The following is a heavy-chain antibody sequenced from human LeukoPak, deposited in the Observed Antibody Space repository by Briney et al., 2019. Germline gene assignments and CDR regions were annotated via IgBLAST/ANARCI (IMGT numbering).Heavy chain of an antibody. Sequence: GGSLRLSCTASGFPFRSYGMHWVRQAPGKGLVWVTVIWPDGSIKYYADSVKGRFTASRDNSKNTVYLQMNSLRAEDTAVYYCARVRGGYTIDYWGQGTLVTVSS. CDR1: GFPFRSYG. D-gene: IGHD5-12*01. CDR3: ARVRGGYTIDY. CDR2: IWPDGSIK. J-gene: IGHJ4*02. V-gene: IGHV3-33*01.